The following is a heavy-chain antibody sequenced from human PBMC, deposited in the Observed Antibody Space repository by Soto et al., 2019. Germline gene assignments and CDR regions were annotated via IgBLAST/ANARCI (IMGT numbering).Heavy chain of an antibody. CDR1: GYTFTSYG. J-gene: IGHJ4*02. V-gene: IGHV1-18*01. D-gene: IGHD3-22*01. Sequence: ASVKVSCKASGYTFTSYGISWVRQAPGQGLEWMGWISAYNGNTNYAQKLQGRVTMTTDTSTSTAYMELRSLRSDDTAVYYCATINMIVVVSWLVFDYWGQGTLVTVSA. CDR2: ISAYNGNT. CDR3: ATINMIVVVSWLVFDY.